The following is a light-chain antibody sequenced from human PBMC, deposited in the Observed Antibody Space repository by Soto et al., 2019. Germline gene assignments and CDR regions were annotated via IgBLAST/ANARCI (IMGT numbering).Light chain of an antibody. Sequence: EIVLTQSPGTLSLSPGERATLSCRASQSVGSTFLAWYQQKPGQAPRLLIYDASSRATGIPDRFSGSGSGKDFSLIISRLEPEDFAVYYCQQYGSSPPTLTFGGGTKVEIK. CDR3: QQYGSSPPTLT. J-gene: IGKJ4*01. V-gene: IGKV3-20*01. CDR2: DAS. CDR1: QSVGSTF.